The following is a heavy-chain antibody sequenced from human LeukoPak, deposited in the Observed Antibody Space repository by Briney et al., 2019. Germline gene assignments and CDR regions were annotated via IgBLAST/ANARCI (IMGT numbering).Heavy chain of an antibody. J-gene: IGHJ5*02. CDR2: IYPGDSDT. Sequence: GESLKISCKGSGYSFTSDWIGWVRQMPGKGLEWMGIIYPGDSDTRYSPSFQGQVTISADKSISTAYLQWSSLKASDTAMYYCARYYYGSGRGANWFDPWGQGTLVTVSS. D-gene: IGHD3-10*01. CDR1: GYSFTSDW. CDR3: ARYYYGSGRGANWFDP. V-gene: IGHV5-51*01.